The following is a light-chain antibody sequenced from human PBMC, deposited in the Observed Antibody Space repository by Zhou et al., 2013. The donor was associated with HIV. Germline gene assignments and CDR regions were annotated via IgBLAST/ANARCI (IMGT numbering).Light chain of an antibody. Sequence: SYELTQPPSVSVAPGQTARITCGGNNIGSKSVHWYQQKPGQAPVLVVYDDNDRPSGIPERFSGSNSENTATLTISRVEAGDEADYYCQAWDSSTACVFGGGTKLTVL. CDR1: NIGSKS. CDR3: QAWDSSTACV. J-gene: IGLJ2*01. V-gene: IGLV3-21*02. CDR2: DDN.